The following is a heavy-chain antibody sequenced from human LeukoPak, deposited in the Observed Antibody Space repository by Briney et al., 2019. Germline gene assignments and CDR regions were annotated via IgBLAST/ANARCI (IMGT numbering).Heavy chain of an antibody. CDR1: GFTFSSYS. CDR2: ISSSSSYI. CDR3: ARDHRDVFLDY. Sequence: PGGSLRLSCAASGFTFSSYSMNWVRQAPGKGLEWVSSISSSSSYICYADSVKGRFTISRDNAKNSLYLQMNSLRAEDTAVYYCARDHRDVFLDYWGQGTLVTVSS. D-gene: IGHD5-24*01. V-gene: IGHV3-21*01. J-gene: IGHJ4*02.